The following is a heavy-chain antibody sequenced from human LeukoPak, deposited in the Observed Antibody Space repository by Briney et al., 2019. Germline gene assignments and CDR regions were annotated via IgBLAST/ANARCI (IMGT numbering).Heavy chain of an antibody. J-gene: IGHJ6*02. V-gene: IGHV3-30*18. Sequence: PGRSLRLSCAASGFTFSSYGRHCVRQAPGKGLEWVAVISYDGSNKYYADSVKGRFTISRDNSKNTLYLQMNSLRAEDTAVYYCAKDTAGDGMELWGRETTVTVSS. CDR3: AKDTAGDGMEL. CDR2: ISYDGSNK. D-gene: IGHD4-17*01. CDR1: GFTFSSYG.